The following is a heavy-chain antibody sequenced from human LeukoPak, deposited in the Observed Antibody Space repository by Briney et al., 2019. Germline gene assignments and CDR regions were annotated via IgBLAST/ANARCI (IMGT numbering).Heavy chain of an antibody. J-gene: IGHJ6*04. CDR2: ISRNSGSI. CDR3: ARGPTMKMDV. CDR1: GFTFDDYA. V-gene: IGHV3-9*01. D-gene: IGHD3-22*01. Sequence: GRSLRLSCAASGFTFDDYAMHWVRQAPGKGLEWVSGISRNSGSIGYADSVKGRFTISRDNAKNSLYLQMNSLRAEDTAVYYCARGPTMKMDVWGKGTTVTVSS.